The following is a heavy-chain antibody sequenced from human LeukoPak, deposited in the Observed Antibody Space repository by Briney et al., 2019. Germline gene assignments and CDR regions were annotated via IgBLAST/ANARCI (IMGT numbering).Heavy chain of an antibody. CDR1: GIPLHCNY. Sequence: PGGSLRLPCAAAGIPLHCNYLSRVRPAPGEGLEWVSVIYSGGSTYYAGSVKGRFTISRDNSKNALYLQMNNLRAEDTAVYYCARHRSGWGEGAYWGEGTRDSVSS. CDR2: IYSGGST. J-gene: IGHJ4*02. V-gene: IGHV3-66*04. CDR3: ARHRSGWGEGAY. D-gene: IGHD3-16*01.